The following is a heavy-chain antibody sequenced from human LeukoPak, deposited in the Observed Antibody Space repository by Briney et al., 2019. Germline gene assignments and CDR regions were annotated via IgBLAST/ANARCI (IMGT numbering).Heavy chain of an antibody. V-gene: IGHV3-21*01. Sequence: GGSLRPSCAASGFTFSSYSMNWVRQAPGKGLEWVSSISSSSSYIYYADSVKGRFTISRDNAKNSLYLQMNSLRAEDTAVYYCARDRCSSTSCYLDHWGQGTLVTVSS. J-gene: IGHJ4*02. D-gene: IGHD2-2*01. CDR1: GFTFSSYS. CDR3: ARDRCSSTSCYLDH. CDR2: ISSSSSYI.